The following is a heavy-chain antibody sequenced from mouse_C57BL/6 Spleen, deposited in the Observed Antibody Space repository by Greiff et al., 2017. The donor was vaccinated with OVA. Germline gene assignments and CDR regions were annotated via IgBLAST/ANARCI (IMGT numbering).Heavy chain of an antibody. CDR3: ARGHGSSLYYFDY. Sequence: QVQLQQPGAELVRPGSSVKLSCKASGYTFTSYWMHWVKQRPIQGLEWIGNIDPSDSETHYNQKFKDKATLTVDKSSGVSYMKLSSLTSEDSAVYYCARGHGSSLYYFDYWGQGTTLTVSS. CDR2: IDPSDSET. D-gene: IGHD1-1*01. J-gene: IGHJ2*01. CDR1: GYTFTSYW. V-gene: IGHV1-52*01.